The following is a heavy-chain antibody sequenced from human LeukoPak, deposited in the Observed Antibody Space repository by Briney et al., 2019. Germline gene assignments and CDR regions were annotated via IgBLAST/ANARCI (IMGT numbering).Heavy chain of an antibody. CDR3: AAGIVMAGRLYFDY. J-gene: IGHJ4*02. D-gene: IGHD6-19*01. CDR1: GGSISSGDYY. V-gene: IGHV4-30-4*01. CDR2: IYHSGPT. Sequence: NPSQTLSLTCTVSGGSISSGDYYWSWVRQPPGKGLEWIGEIYHSGPTNYNPSLKSRVTISVDKSKNQFSLRVRSVTAADTAVYYCAAGIVMAGRLYFDYWGQGTLVTVSS.